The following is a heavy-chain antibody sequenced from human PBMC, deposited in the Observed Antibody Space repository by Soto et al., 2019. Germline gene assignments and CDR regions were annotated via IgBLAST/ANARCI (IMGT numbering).Heavy chain of an antibody. Sequence: SETLSLTCTVSGGSISSYYWSWIRQPPGKGLEWIGYIYYSGSTNYNPSLKSRVTISVDTSKNQFSLKLSSVTAADTAVYYCARDRICSGGSCFARWFDPWGQGTMVTVYS. CDR1: GGSISSYY. CDR3: ARDRICSGGSCFARWFDP. D-gene: IGHD2-15*01. V-gene: IGHV4-59*01. J-gene: IGHJ5*02. CDR2: IYYSGST.